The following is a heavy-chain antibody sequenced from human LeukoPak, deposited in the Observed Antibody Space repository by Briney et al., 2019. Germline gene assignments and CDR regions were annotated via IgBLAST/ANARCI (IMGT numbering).Heavy chain of an antibody. CDR2: IYTSGST. D-gene: IGHD6-13*01. CDR3: ARESPIAETA. Sequence: SETLSLTCTVSGASVSSGSYYWSWIRQPAGKGLEWIGRIYTSGSTNYNPPLKSRVTISVDRSKNQFSLRLSSVTAADTAVYYCARESPIAETAWGQGTLVTVSS. CDR1: GASVSSGSYY. V-gene: IGHV4-61*02. J-gene: IGHJ5*02.